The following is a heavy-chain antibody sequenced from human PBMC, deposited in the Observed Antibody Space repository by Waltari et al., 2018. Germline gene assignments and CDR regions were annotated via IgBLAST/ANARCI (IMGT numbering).Heavy chain of an antibody. Sequence: EVQLLESGGGLVQPGGSLRLSCAASGFTFSSYAMRWVRPAQGKGLEWVSAISGSGGSTYYADSVKGRFTISRDNSKNTLYLQMNSLRAEDTAVYYCAKGSSSWYRYNWFDPWGQGTLVTVSS. J-gene: IGHJ5*02. CDR3: AKGSSSWYRYNWFDP. D-gene: IGHD6-13*01. V-gene: IGHV3-23*01. CDR2: ISGSGGST. CDR1: GFTFSSYA.